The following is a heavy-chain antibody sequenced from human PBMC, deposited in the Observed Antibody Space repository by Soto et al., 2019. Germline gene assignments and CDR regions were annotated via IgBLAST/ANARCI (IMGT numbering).Heavy chain of an antibody. CDR1: GGSFSGYY. Sequence: ETLSLTCAVYGGSFSGYYWSWIRQPPGKGLEWIGEINHSGSTNYNPSLKSRVTISVDTSKNQFSLKLSSVTAADTAVYYCARVVLVRMDVWGQGTTVTVSS. CDR3: ARVVLVRMDV. J-gene: IGHJ6*02. V-gene: IGHV4-34*01. D-gene: IGHD2-21*01. CDR2: INHSGST.